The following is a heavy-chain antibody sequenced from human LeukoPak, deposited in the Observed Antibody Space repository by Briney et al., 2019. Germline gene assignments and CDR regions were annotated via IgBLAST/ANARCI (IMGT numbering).Heavy chain of an antibody. CDR2: MNPNSGNA. CDR3: ARGPPFDH. V-gene: IGHV1-8*01. Sequence: GASVKVSCKASGFTFTSYDINWVRQATGQGLEWMGRMNPNSGNAGYAQKLQGRVTMTRNTSISTVYMELSSLRSEDTAVYYCARGPPFDHWGQGTLVTVSS. J-gene: IGHJ4*02. CDR1: GFTFTSYD.